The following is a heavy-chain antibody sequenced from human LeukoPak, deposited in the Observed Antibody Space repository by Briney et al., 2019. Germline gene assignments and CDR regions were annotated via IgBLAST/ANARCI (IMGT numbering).Heavy chain of an antibody. CDR3: ARDGVNYYGSVD. J-gene: IGHJ4*02. Sequence: SETLSLTCTVSGGSISSYYWSWIRQPAGKGLEWIRRINTSGSTNYNPSLKSRVTMSVDTSKNQFSLKLSSVTAADTAVYYCARDGVNYYGSVDWSQGTLVTVSS. D-gene: IGHD3-10*01. CDR2: INTSGST. V-gene: IGHV4-4*07. CDR1: GGSISSYY.